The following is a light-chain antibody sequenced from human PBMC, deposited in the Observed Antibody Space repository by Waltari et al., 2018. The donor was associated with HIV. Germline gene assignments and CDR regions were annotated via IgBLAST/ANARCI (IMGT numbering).Light chain of an antibody. Sequence: EIVLTQSPGTLSVSPGERATLPCRASQTISNNYLAWYQQKPGQAPRLLISGASTRATGIPDRFSGSGSGTHFTLTITRLEPEDAAVYFCQQYSLTPLSFGGGTKVEFK. CDR3: QQYSLTPLS. J-gene: IGKJ4*01. CDR1: QTISNNY. V-gene: IGKV3-20*01. CDR2: GAS.